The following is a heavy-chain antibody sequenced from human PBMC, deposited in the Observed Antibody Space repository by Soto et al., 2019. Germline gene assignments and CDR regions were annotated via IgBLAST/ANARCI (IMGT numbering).Heavy chain of an antibody. CDR2: ISGSGGST. CDR3: AKESAREWLSKDYYYGMDV. CDR1: GFTFSSYA. Sequence: PGGSLRLSCAASGFTFSSYAMSWVRQAPGKGLEWVSAISGSGGSTYYAGSVKGRFTISRDNSKNTLYLQMNSLRAEDTAVYYCAKESAREWLSKDYYYGMDVWGQGTTVTVSS. V-gene: IGHV3-23*01. J-gene: IGHJ6*02. D-gene: IGHD3-3*01.